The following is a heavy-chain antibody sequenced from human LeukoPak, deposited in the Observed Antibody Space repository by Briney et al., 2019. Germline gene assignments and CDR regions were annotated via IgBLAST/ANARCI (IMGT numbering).Heavy chain of an antibody. D-gene: IGHD2-2*01. V-gene: IGHV1-2*02. CDR2: INPNSGGT. CDR3: ARESCSSTSCYAYEDY. J-gene: IGHJ4*02. Sequence: ASVNVSCKASGYTFTGYYMHWVRQAPGEGLEWMGWINPNSGGTNYAQKFQGRVTMTRDTSISTAYMELSRLRSDDTAVYYCARESCSSTSCYAYEDYWGQGTLVTVSS. CDR1: GYTFTGYY.